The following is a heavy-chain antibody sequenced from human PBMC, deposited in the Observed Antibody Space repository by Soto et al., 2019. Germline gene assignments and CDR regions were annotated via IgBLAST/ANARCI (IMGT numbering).Heavy chain of an antibody. D-gene: IGHD2-21*01. V-gene: IGHV3-33*01. Sequence: GSLRLSCAASGFTFSSYGMHWVRQAPGKGLEWVAVIWYDGSNKYYADSVKGRFTISRDNSKNTLYLQMNSLRAEDTAVYYCASSFPGMVVWGQGTTVTVSS. J-gene: IGHJ6*02. CDR1: GFTFSSYG. CDR3: ASSFPGMVV. CDR2: IWYDGSNK.